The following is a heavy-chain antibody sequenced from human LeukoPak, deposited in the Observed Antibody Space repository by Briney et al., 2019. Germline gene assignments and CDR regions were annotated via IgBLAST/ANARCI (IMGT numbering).Heavy chain of an antibody. D-gene: IGHD6-13*01. Sequence: ASVKVSCKASGYTFTSYGISWVRQAPGQGLEWMGWISAYNGNTNYAQKLQGRVTLTTDTSTSTAYMELRSLRSDDTAVYYCARPQQHHSDYYYYGMDVWGQGTTVTVSS. CDR2: ISAYNGNT. CDR3: ARPQQHHSDYYYYGMDV. V-gene: IGHV1-18*01. J-gene: IGHJ6*02. CDR1: GYTFTSYG.